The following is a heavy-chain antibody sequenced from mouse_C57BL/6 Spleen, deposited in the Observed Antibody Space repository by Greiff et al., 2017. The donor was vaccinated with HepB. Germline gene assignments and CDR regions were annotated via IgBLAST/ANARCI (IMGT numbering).Heavy chain of an antibody. J-gene: IGHJ2*01. D-gene: IGHD2-3*01. Sequence: VQLQQSGPELVKPGASVKISCKASGYTFTDYYMNWVKQSHGKSLEWIGDINPNNGGTSYNQKFKGKATLTVDKSSSTAYMELRSLTSEDSAVYYCARDGYSVYWGQGTTLTVSS. CDR3: ARDGYSVY. CDR2: INPNNGGT. CDR1: GYTFTDYY. V-gene: IGHV1-26*01.